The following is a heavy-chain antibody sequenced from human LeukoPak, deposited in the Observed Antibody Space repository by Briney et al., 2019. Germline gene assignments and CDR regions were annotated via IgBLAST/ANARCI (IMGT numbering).Heavy chain of an antibody. D-gene: IGHD4-17*01. J-gene: IGHJ4*02. V-gene: IGHV3-11*01. CDR2: ISSSGSTI. Sequence: PGGSLRLSCAASGFTFSDYYMTWIRQAPGKGLEWVSYISSSGSTIYYADSVKGRFTISRDNAKNSLYLQMNSLRAEDTAVYYCAKAGVTTSNVDYWGQGTLVTVSS. CDR3: AKAGVTTSNVDY. CDR1: GFTFSDYY.